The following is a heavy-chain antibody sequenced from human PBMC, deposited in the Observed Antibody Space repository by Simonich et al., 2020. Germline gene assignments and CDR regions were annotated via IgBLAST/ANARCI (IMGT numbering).Heavy chain of an antibody. CDR2: INPSSGGT. V-gene: IGHV1-2*02. CDR3: ARGALTGDYYYMDV. CDR1: GYTFTGYY. J-gene: IGHJ6*03. D-gene: IGHD7-27*01. Sequence: QVQLVQSGAEVKKPGASVKVSCKASGYTFTGYYMHRGRQAPGPGHEWLEWINPSSGGTNDAQKFQGRVTMTRDTSSNPAYMELSRLRSDDTAVYYCARGALTGDYYYMDVWGKGTTVTVSS.